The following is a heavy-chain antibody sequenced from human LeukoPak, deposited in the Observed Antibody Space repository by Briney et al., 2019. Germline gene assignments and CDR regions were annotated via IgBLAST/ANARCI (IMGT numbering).Heavy chain of an antibody. CDR2: ISSSSSYI. Sequence: GGSLSFPWPALGFTFITYAINWVGRAPGKGLEWVSSISSSSSYIYYADSVKSRFTISRDNAKNSLYLQMNSLRAEDTAVYYCARQISGSIYWGQGTLVTVSS. CDR1: GFTFITYA. CDR3: ARQISGSIY. J-gene: IGHJ4*02. D-gene: IGHD1-26*01. V-gene: IGHV3-21*01.